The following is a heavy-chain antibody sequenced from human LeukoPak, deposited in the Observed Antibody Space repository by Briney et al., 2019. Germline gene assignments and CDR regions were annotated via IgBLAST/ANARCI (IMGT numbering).Heavy chain of an antibody. J-gene: IGHJ4*02. V-gene: IGHV3-30*02. Sequence: GGSLRLSCAASGFTFSSYGMHWVRQAPGKGLEWVAFIRYDGSNKYYADSVKGRFTISRDNAKNSLYLQMNSLRAEDTAVYYCAREVGGESSYYFDYWGQGTLVTVSS. CDR1: GFTFSSYG. CDR3: AREVGGESSYYFDY. CDR2: IRYDGSNK. D-gene: IGHD3-16*01.